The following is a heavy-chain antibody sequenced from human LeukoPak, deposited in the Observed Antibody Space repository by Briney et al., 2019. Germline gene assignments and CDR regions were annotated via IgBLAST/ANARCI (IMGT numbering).Heavy chain of an antibody. D-gene: IGHD5-24*01. J-gene: IGHJ4*02. V-gene: IGHV4-39*07. CDR3: ARDSRDGYRHGIDY. Sequence: SETLSLTCTVSGGSISSSTYYWSWIRQPPGKGLEWIGEINHSGSTNYNPSLKSRVTISVDTSKNQFSLKLSSVTAADTAVYYCARDSRDGYRHGIDYWGQGTLVTVSS. CDR2: INHSGST. CDR1: GGSISSSTYY.